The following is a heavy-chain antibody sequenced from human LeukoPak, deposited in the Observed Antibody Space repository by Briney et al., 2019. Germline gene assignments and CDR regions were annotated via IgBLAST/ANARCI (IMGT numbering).Heavy chain of an antibody. J-gene: IGHJ4*02. CDR2: IYHSGST. Sequence: SETLSLTCTVSGGSISSDYWSWIRQPPGKGLEWIGSIYHSGSTNYNPSLKSRVTISLDSSKNQFSLKLSSVTAADTSVYSCARGNYGTFDYWGQGTLVTVSS. D-gene: IGHD1-7*01. CDR3: ARGNYGTFDY. CDR1: GGSISSDY. V-gene: IGHV4-59*08.